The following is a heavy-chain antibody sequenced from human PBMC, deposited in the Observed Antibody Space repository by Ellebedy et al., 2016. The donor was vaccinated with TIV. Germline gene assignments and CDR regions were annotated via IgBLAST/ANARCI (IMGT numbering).Heavy chain of an antibody. D-gene: IGHD1-7*01. V-gene: IGHV4-34*01. CDR2: IDHSGRT. Sequence: MPSETLSFTCAVYGGSLSRYYRTWIRQSPGKGLEWIGEIDHSGRTNYSPSLKSRVTVSVDTSKKQFFLNLSSVTAADTAVYYCARSWNYANWFDPWGQGTLVTVSS. CDR3: ARSWNYANWFDP. CDR1: GGSLSRYY. J-gene: IGHJ5*02.